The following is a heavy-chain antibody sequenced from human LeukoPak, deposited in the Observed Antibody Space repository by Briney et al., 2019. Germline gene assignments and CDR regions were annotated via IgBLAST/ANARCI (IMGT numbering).Heavy chain of an antibody. CDR1: RYTFTGYY. Sequence: GASVTVSCKASRYTFTGYYMHWVRQAPGQGLEWMGWINPSSGGTDYAKKFQGRVTMTRDTSISTAYKELSRLRSDDTAVYYCARDRWFGDHTPGWFDPWGQGTLVTVS. V-gene: IGHV1-2*02. CDR3: ARDRWFGDHTPGWFDP. D-gene: IGHD3-10*01. J-gene: IGHJ5*02. CDR2: INPSSGGT.